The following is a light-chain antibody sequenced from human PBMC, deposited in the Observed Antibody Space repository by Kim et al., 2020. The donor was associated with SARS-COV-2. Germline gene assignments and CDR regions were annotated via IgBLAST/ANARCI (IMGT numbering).Light chain of an antibody. CDR3: QQSYSIPIT. CDR1: QYISKY. CDR2: DAS. Sequence: AAVGDRGTITCRTSQYISKYLNWYQQRGGEAPKLLVYDASTLHTGVPSRFSGGGSGTEFSLTIDGLQPEDFATYYCQQSYSIPITFGQGTRLEIK. J-gene: IGKJ5*01. V-gene: IGKV1-39*01.